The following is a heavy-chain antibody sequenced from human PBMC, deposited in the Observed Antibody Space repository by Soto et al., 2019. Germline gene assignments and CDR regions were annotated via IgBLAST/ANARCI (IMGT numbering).Heavy chain of an antibody. CDR1: GFTCSNYE. CDR3: ARSSGHYRPFDS. D-gene: IGHD3-22*01. J-gene: IGHJ4*02. V-gene: IGHV3-48*03. Sequence: PGRSLILSCAASGFTCSNYEMNWVRQAPGKGLEWVAHTTSSGGTIYYADSVKGLFTISRDNAKNSLYLQMNGLRAEDTALYYCARSSGHYRPFDSWGQGTLVTVSS. CDR2: TTSSGGTI.